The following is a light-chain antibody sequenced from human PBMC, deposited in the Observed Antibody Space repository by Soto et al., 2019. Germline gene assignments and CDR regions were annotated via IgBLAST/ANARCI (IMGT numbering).Light chain of an antibody. CDR1: SSNIGSHY. Sequence: QSVLTQPPSVSAAPGQQVTISCSGSSSNIGSHYASWYQQLPGSAPKLLIYENSKRPSGIPDRFSGSKSGTSATLGITGLQTGDEDDYYCGTWDNSLSGGVFGGGTKLTVL. CDR2: ENS. CDR3: GTWDNSLSGGV. J-gene: IGLJ3*02. V-gene: IGLV1-51*02.